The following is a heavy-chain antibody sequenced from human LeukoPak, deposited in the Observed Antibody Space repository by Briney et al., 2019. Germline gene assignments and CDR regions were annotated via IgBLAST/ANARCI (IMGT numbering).Heavy chain of an antibody. V-gene: IGHV3-9*01. Sequence: GRSLRLSCAASGFTFDDYAMHWVRQAPGKGLEWVSGISWNSGSIGYADSVKGRFTISRDNAKNSLYLQMNSLRAEDTALYYCAKAGSIAVSIYYFDYWGQGTLVTVSS. CDR1: GFTFDDYA. J-gene: IGHJ4*02. CDR2: ISWNSGSI. D-gene: IGHD2-15*01. CDR3: AKAGSIAVSIYYFDY.